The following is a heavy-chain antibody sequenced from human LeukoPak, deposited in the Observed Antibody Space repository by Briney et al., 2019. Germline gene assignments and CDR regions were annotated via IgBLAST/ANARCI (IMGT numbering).Heavy chain of an antibody. CDR3: ARVASHYDILTGQEASDAFDI. CDR1: GGSISRSSYY. J-gene: IGHJ3*02. D-gene: IGHD3-9*01. V-gene: IGHV4-39*07. CDR2: IYYSGST. Sequence: PSETLSLTCTVSGGSISRSSYYWGWIRQPPGNGLEWIGSIYYSGSTYYNPSLKSRVTISVDTSKTQFSLKLSSVTAADTAVYYCARVASHYDILTGQEASDAFDIWGQGTMVTVSS.